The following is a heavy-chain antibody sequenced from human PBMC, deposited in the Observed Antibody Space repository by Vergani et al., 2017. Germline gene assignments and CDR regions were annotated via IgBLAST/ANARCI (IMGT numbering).Heavy chain of an antibody. D-gene: IGHD6-19*01. J-gene: IGHJ4*02. Sequence: EVQLVESGGGLVQPGGSLRLSCAASGFTFSSYEMNWVRQAPGKGLEWVSYISSSGSTIYYADSVKGRFTISRDNAKNSLYLQMNSLRAEDTAVYYCARHNPTTSEWLVHEGGFDYWGQGTLVTVSS. CDR2: ISSSGSTI. CDR3: ARHNPTTSEWLVHEGGFDY. CDR1: GFTFSSYE. V-gene: IGHV3-48*03.